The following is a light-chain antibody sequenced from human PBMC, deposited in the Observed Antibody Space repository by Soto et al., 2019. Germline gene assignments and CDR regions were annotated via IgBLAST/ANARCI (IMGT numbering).Light chain of an antibody. V-gene: IGLV2-8*01. J-gene: IGLJ2*01. CDR3: GSKAGSDKHVV. CDR2: EVT. Sequence: QSALTQPPSASGSPGQSVTLSCSGISSDIRDSNYVSWYQQHPGKAPKLVVSEVTKRPSGVPDRFSGSRSGTTAFLTISGLQTEDEADYYCGSKAGSDKHVVFGGGPKVTVL. CDR1: SSDIRDSNY.